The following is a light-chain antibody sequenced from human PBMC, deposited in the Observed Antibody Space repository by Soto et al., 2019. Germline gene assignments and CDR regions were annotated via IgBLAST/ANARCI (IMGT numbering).Light chain of an antibody. CDR3: HQYGSTPRT. J-gene: IGKJ2*01. CDR2: GIS. Sequence: EIVLTQSPGTLSLSPGERATLSCRASQSVISNYFSWFQQKPGQAPRLLIYGISSRATGIPDRFSGSGSGTDFTLTISGLGPEDFAVYYCHQYGSTPRTFGQGTKVEIK. CDR1: QSVISNY. V-gene: IGKV3-20*01.